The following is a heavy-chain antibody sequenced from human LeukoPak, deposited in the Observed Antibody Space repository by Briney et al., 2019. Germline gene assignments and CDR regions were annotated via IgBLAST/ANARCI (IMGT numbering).Heavy chain of an antibody. Sequence: GGSLRLSCAASGFTFSSYAMSWVRKAPGKGLEWVSAISGSGGSTYYADSVKGRFTISRDNSKNTLYLQMNSLRAEDTAVYYCAKQWLVSSEVDYWGQGTLVTVSS. CDR3: AKQWLVSSEVDY. D-gene: IGHD6-19*01. J-gene: IGHJ4*02. CDR2: ISGSGGST. CDR1: GFTFSSYA. V-gene: IGHV3-23*01.